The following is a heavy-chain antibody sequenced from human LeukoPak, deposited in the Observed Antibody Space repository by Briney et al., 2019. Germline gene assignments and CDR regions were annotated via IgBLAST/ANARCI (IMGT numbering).Heavy chain of an antibody. J-gene: IGHJ4*02. CDR2: IYASGRT. Sequence: SETLSLTCTVSGGSISSGTYYWSWLRQPAGKGLEWIGRIYASGRTNYNSSLKSRVTISLDTSKNQFSLKLNSVTAADTAVYYCARDSLGAGTVGATSGYWGQGTLVTVSS. CDR3: ARDSLGAGTVGATSGY. D-gene: IGHD1-26*01. CDR1: GGSISSGTYY. V-gene: IGHV4-61*02.